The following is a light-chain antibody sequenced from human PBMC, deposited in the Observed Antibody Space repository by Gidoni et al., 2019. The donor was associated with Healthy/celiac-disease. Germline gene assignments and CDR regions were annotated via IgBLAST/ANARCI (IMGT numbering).Light chain of an antibody. V-gene: IGKV1-6*01. CDR2: AAS. CDR3: LQDYNYPRT. J-gene: IGKJ1*01. Sequence: SQMTQCPSALSASVGDSVTIPCRASQGIRNDLGWYQQKPGKAPKLLLYAASSFQSGVPSQFLGSGSGTDFTLTISILQPEDFATYYCLQDYNYPRTFGQGTKVEIK. CDR1: QGIRND.